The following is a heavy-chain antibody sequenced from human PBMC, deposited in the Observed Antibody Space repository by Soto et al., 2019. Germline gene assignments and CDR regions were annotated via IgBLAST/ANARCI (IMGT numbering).Heavy chain of an antibody. CDR2: IYYSGHT. D-gene: IGHD2-21*02. J-gene: IGHJ4*02. CDR3: ARQRTTVVTQAYFDH. Sequence: SETLSLTCLVSGESISSSSYYWGWIRQPPGKGLEWIGRIYYSGHTYYNPSFKSRVTISIDTSKNQFSLKLSSVTATDTAVYYCARQRTTVVTQAYFDHWGQGALVTVSS. V-gene: IGHV4-39*01. CDR1: GESISSSSYY.